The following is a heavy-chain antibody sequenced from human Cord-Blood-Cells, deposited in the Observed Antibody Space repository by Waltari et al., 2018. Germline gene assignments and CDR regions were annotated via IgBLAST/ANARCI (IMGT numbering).Heavy chain of an antibody. Sequence: QVQLVQSGAEVKKPGASVKASCKASGYTFTGYYMHWVRQAPGQGLEWMGLINPNSCGTIYAHKFQGRVTMTRDRSISTAYMELSRLRSDDTAVYYCARGRLVCDYWGQGTLVTVSS. D-gene: IGHD6-6*01. CDR1: GYTFTGYY. CDR3: ARGRLVCDY. V-gene: IGHV1-2*07. J-gene: IGHJ4*02. CDR2: INPNSCGT.